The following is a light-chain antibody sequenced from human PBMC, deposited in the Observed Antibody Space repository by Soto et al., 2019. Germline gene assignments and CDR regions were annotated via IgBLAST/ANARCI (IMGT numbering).Light chain of an antibody. CDR3: SSYAGSNNVL. J-gene: IGLJ2*01. CDR1: SSDVGGYNS. Sequence: QPVLTQPPSASGSPGQSVTISCTGTSSDVGGYNSVSWYQQHPDKAPKLMIYEVNKRPSGVPDRFSGSKSGNTASLTVSGLQAEDEADYYCSSYAGSNNVLFGGGTKVTVL. CDR2: EVN. V-gene: IGLV2-8*01.